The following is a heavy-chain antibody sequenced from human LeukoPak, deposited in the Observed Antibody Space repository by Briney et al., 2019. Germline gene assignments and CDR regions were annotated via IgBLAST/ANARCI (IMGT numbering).Heavy chain of an antibody. J-gene: IGHJ4*02. Sequence: ASVKVSCKASAYTFTDYSLHWVRQAPGQGLEWMGWINPNTGGTNYAQKFQGRVTMTSETSISTAYLELSRLRSDDTAVYYCARDHEDYDRSGYYSLDCWGQGTLVTVSP. D-gene: IGHD3-22*01. CDR2: INPNTGGT. V-gene: IGHV1-2*02. CDR1: AYTFTDYS. CDR3: ARDHEDYDRSGYYSLDC.